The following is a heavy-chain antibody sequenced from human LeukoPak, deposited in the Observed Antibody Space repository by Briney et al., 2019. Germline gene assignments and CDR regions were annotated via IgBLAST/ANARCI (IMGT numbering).Heavy chain of an antibody. J-gene: IGHJ5*02. D-gene: IGHD2-15*01. CDR1: GGTFSSYA. CDR2: IIPIFGTA. V-gene: IGHV1-69*13. Sequence: SVKVSCKASGGTFSSYAISWVRQAPGQGLEWMGGIIPIFGTANYAQKFQGRVTITADESTSTAYMELSGLRSEDTAVYYCARESAGYCSGGSCHEWFDPWGQGTLVTVSS. CDR3: ARESAGYCSGGSCHEWFDP.